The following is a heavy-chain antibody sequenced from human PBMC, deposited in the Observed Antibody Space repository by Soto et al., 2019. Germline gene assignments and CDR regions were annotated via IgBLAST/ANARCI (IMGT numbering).Heavy chain of an antibody. Sequence: QVQLVQSGAEVKKPGASVKVSCKTSGYIFHNYGISWVRQAPGQGLEWMGWISDYNGNTKYAQKFQGRVTMATDTSTRKAYMELRSLRSDDTAAYYCAREGYYSGSESYSPPRYYGMDVWGQGTTVTVSS. D-gene: IGHD3-10*01. V-gene: IGHV1-18*01. CDR2: ISDYNGNT. J-gene: IGHJ6*02. CDR3: AREGYYSGSESYSPPRYYGMDV. CDR1: GYIFHNYG.